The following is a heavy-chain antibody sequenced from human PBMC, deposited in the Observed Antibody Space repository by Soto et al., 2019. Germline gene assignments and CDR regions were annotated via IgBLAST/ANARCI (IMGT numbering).Heavy chain of an antibody. Sequence: ASVKVSCKASGYTFTSYYMHWVRQAPGQGLEWMGIINPSGGSTSYAQKFQGRVTMTRDTSTSTVYMELSSLRSEDTAVYYCAKDQYSSSSGWYYDYYGMDVWGQETTLNVSS. D-gene: IGHD6-6*01. CDR2: INPSGGST. CDR1: GYTFTSYY. V-gene: IGHV1-46*01. CDR3: AKDQYSSSSGWYYDYYGMDV. J-gene: IGHJ6*02.